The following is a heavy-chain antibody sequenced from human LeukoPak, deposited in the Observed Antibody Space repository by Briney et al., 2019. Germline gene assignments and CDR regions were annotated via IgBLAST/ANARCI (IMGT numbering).Heavy chain of an antibody. CDR2: FDPEDGET. CDR3: ATDLPAPSIFGVVISS. Sequence: ASVKVSCKVSGYTLTELSMHWVRPAPGKGLEWMGGFDPEDGETIYAQKFQGRVTMTEDTSTDTAYMELSSLKSEDTAVYYCATDLPAPSIFGVVISSWGQGTLVTVSS. D-gene: IGHD3-3*01. V-gene: IGHV1-24*01. J-gene: IGHJ4*02. CDR1: GYTLTELS.